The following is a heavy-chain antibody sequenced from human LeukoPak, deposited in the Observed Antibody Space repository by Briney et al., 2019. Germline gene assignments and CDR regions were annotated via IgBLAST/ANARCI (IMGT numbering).Heavy chain of an antibody. J-gene: IGHJ4*02. CDR3: ARDIGVNWNYAFDY. Sequence: GGSLRLSCAASGLTFSSYAMHWVRQAPGKGLEWVAIISYDGYNKYYAASVKGRFTISRDNSKNTLYLQMNSLRAEDTAVYYCARDIGVNWNYAFDYWGQGTLVTVSS. CDR2: ISYDGYNK. V-gene: IGHV3-30*01. D-gene: IGHD1-7*01. CDR1: GLTFSSYA.